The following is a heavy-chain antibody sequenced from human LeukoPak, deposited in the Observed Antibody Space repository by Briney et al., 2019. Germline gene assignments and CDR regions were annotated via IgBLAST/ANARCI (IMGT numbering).Heavy chain of an antibody. CDR2: IYHSGST. CDR3: ARDPYNWNDRGY. CDR1: GGSISSGGYS. J-gene: IGHJ4*02. D-gene: IGHD1-20*01. V-gene: IGHV4-30-2*01. Sequence: PSQTLSLTCAVSGGSISSGGYSWSWIRQPPGKGLEWIGYIYHSGSTYYNPSLKSRVTISVDRSKNQFSLKLSSVTAADTAVYYCARDPYNWNDRGYWGQGTLVTVSS.